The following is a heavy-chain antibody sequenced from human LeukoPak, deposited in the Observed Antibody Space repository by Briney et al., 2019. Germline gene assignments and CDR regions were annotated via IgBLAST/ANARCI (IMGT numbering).Heavy chain of an antibody. CDR2: ISYDGSNK. Sequence: PGRSLRLSCAASGFTFSSYGMHWVRQAPGKGLEWVAVISYDGSNKYYADSVKGRFTISRDNSKNTLYLQMNSLRAEDTAVYYCAKESYCSSTSCYRRAAAGTVLFDYWGQGTLVTVSS. CDR3: AKESYCSSTSCYRRAAAGTVLFDY. V-gene: IGHV3-30*18. D-gene: IGHD2-2*02. CDR1: GFTFSSYG. J-gene: IGHJ4*02.